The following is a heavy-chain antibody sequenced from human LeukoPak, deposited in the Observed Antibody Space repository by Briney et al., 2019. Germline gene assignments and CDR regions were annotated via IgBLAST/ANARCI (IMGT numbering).Heavy chain of an antibody. CDR2: ISTGSSYI. CDR1: GFTFNTYS. CDR3: ARADDCINGVCSKFDY. D-gene: IGHD2-8*01. Sequence: PGGSLRLSCSASGFTFNTYSMNWVRQAPGKGLEWVSSISTGSSYIYYADSVKGRFTISRDNAKNSLYLQMNSLRAEDTAVYYCARADDCINGVCSKFDYWGQGTLVTVSS. J-gene: IGHJ4*02. V-gene: IGHV3-21*01.